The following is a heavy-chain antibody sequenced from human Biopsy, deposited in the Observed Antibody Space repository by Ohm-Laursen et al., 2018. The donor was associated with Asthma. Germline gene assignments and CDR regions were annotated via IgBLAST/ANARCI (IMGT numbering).Heavy chain of an antibody. D-gene: IGHD2-2*01. J-gene: IGHJ4*02. CDR1: GDSFSNYA. Sequence: GASVKVSCKASGDSFSNYAISWVRQAPGQGLEWMGGLIPVLGTPDHAQMFEGRVTITADESTSTAYMELSSLSSEDTALYYCARGPEYVRSSGALDYWGQGKPVTVSS. CDR3: ARGPEYVRSSGALDY. V-gene: IGHV1-69*13. CDR2: LIPVLGTP.